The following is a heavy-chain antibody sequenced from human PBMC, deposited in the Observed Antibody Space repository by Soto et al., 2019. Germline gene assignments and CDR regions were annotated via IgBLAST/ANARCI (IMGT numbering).Heavy chain of an antibody. Sequence: VDSLRVSCQFWGCTFSNFLMSCVVQLPGQGLEWMGIIYPGDHETRYRPSFLGKVTISAEKSINTAQMQWRSLEASDRDLYFCERRHSRPTYF. J-gene: IGHJ4*01. CDR3: ERRHSRPTYF. D-gene: IGHD6-13*01. CDR2: IYPGDHET. V-gene: IGHV5-51*01. CDR1: GCTFSNFL.